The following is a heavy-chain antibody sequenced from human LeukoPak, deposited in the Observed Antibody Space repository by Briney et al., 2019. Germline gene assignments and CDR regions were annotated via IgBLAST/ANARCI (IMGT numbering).Heavy chain of an antibody. V-gene: IGHV3-30*04. J-gene: IGHJ4*02. Sequence: PGRSLRLSCAASGFTFSSYAMHWVRQAPGKGLEWVAVISYDGSNKYYADSVKGRFTISRDNSKNTLYLQMNSLRAEDTAVYYCAGGSYSTYDYWGQGTLVTVSS. CDR2: ISYDGSNK. CDR1: GFTFSSYA. CDR3: AGGSYSTYDY. D-gene: IGHD3-10*01.